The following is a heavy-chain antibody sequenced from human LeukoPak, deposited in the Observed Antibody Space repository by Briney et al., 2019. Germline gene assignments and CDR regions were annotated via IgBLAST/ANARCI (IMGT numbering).Heavy chain of an antibody. J-gene: IGHJ2*01. CDR3: ARDARYYDSSGYPHWYFDL. CDR1: GFNVSSNY. CDR2: IYNGGST. D-gene: IGHD3-22*01. Sequence: GGSLRLSCAASGFNVSSNYMSWVRQAPGKGLEWVSLIYNGGSTYYADSVKGRFTISRDNSKNTLYLQMNSLRAEDTAVYYCARDARYYDSSGYPHWYFDLWGRGTLVTVSS. V-gene: IGHV3-53*01.